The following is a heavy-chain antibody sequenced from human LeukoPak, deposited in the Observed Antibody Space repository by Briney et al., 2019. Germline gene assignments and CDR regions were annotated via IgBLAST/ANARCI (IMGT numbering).Heavy chain of an antibody. Sequence: GGSLRLSCAVSGFTFSTYGMHWVRQAPGKGLKWVAVILYDGSNRQYADSVKGRFTISRDNSKNTLYLQMNSLRVEDTAVYYCAKVRGNVGSSYFPDYWGQGTLVTVTS. V-gene: IGHV3-30*18. CDR3: AKVRGNVGSSYFPDY. D-gene: IGHD3-22*01. CDR1: GFTFSTYG. J-gene: IGHJ4*02. CDR2: ILYDGSNR.